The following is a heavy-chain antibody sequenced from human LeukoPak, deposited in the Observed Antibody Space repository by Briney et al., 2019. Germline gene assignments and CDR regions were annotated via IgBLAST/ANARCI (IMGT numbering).Heavy chain of an antibody. CDR3: ARSKIGYDFCSGYYGGRIDY. CDR2: IIPIFGTA. D-gene: IGHD3-3*01. CDR1: GGTFSSYA. J-gene: IGHJ4*02. Sequence: SVKVSCNASGGTFSSYAISCVRNAPVQNLEWMGGIIPIFGTANYANKFQDRVTITADESTSTAYMELSSLRSEDTAVYYCARSKIGYDFCSGYYGGRIDYWGQGTLVSVSS. V-gene: IGHV1-69*13.